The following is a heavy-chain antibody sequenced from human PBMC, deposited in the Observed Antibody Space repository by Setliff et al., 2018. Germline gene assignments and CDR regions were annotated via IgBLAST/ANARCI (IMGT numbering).Heavy chain of an antibody. D-gene: IGHD2-8*01. CDR3: ARLVRFCTRTACQRVAGAES. CDR2: IQKSGGT. CDR1: GVSISNYY. Sequence: SETLSLTCNVSGVSISNYYWSWIRQPPGKGLECIGYIQKSGGTNYNPSLKSRVTISVDTSTNQFSLKLRSVTAADTAVYYCARLVRFCTRTACQRVAGAESWGQGTLVTVSS. J-gene: IGHJ5*01. V-gene: IGHV4-59*01.